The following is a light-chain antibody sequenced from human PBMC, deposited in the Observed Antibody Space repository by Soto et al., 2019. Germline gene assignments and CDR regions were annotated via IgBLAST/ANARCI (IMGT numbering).Light chain of an antibody. J-gene: IGLJ3*02. CDR2: EGS. CDR3: CSYAGSSRV. CDR1: SIDVGSYNL. V-gene: IGLV2-23*01. Sequence: QSALTQPASVSGSPGQSITISCTGTSIDVGSYNLVSWYQQHPGKAPKLMIYEGSKRPSGVSNRFSGSKSGNTASLTISGLQAEDEADYYCCSYAGSSRVFGGGTKLTVL.